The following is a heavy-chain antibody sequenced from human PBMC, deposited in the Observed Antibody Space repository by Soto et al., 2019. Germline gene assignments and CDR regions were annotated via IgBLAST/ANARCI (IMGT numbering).Heavy chain of an antibody. CDR1: GGSISSSSYY. Sequence: LQLQESGPGLVKPSETLSLTCTVSGGSISSSSYYWGWIRQPPGKGLEWLGSIYYSGSTYYNPYLKSRVSISVATSKKYFSLKLISVTAADTAVYYCARVMITFGGVILAWFDPWGQGTLVTVSS. D-gene: IGHD3-16*01. CDR2: IYYSGST. CDR3: ARVMITFGGVILAWFDP. J-gene: IGHJ5*02. V-gene: IGHV4-39*01.